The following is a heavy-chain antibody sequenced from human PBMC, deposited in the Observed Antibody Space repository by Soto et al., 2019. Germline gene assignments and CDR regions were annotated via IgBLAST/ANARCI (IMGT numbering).Heavy chain of an antibody. J-gene: IGHJ4*02. CDR1: GGSISSGDYY. D-gene: IGHD3-22*01. CDR3: ARGSYYYDSRGYYHY. CDR2: IYYSGST. V-gene: IGHV4-30-4*01. Sequence: QVQLQESGPGLVKPSQTLSHTCTVSGGSISSGDYYWSSIRQPPGKGLEWIGYIYYSGSTYYNPSLKSRVTISVDTSKNQCVLKLSSVTAADTAVYYCARGSYYYDSRGYYHYWGQGTLVTVSS.